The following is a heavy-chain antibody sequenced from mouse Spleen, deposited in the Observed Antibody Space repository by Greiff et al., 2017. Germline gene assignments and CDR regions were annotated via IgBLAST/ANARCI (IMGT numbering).Heavy chain of an antibody. Sequence: QVQLQESGAELVRPGASVTLSCTASGYTFTDYEMHWVKQTPVHGLEWIGAIDPETGGTAYNQKFKGKAILTADKSSSTAYMELRSLTSEDSAVYYCTRVGQGYWGQGTTLTVSS. V-gene: IGHV1-15*01. CDR3: TRVGQGY. J-gene: IGHJ2*01. CDR2: IDPETGGT. D-gene: IGHD3-3*01. CDR1: GYTFTDYE.